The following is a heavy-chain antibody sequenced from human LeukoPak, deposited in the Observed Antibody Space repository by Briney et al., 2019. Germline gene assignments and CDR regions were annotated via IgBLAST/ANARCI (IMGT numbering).Heavy chain of an antibody. CDR1: GFTFSSYG. CDR2: ISYDGSNK. CDR3: ARVRRLQNYFYGMEV. V-gene: IGHV3-30*03. D-gene: IGHD5-12*01. Sequence: GRSLRLSCAASGFTFSSYGMHWVRQAPGKGLEWVAVISYDGSNKYYADSVKGRFTISRDNSKNTLYLQMNSLRAEDTAVYYCARVRRLQNYFYGMEVWGQGTTVTVSS. J-gene: IGHJ6*02.